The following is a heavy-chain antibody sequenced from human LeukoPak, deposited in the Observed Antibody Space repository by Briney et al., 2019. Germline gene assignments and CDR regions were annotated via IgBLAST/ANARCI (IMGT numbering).Heavy chain of an antibody. V-gene: IGHV6-1*01. CDR1: GDSVSSNSGA. D-gene: IGHD2-15*01. Sequence: SQTLSLTCAISGDSVSSNSGAWNWIRQSPSRGLEWLGRTYYRSKWYNDYAVSVKSRITINPDTSKNQFFLQLNSVTPEDTAVYYCARVAIPNCSGGSCYLFQTDAFDIWGQGTMVTVSS. CDR3: ARVAIPNCSGGSCYLFQTDAFDI. CDR2: TYYRSKWYN. J-gene: IGHJ3*02.